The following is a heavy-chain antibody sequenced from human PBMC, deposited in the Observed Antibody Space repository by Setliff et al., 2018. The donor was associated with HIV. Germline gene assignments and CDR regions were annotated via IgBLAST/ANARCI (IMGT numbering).Heavy chain of an antibody. CDR1: GDIFSRYG. V-gene: IGHV1-69*13. CDR2: IIPIYGTA. D-gene: IGHD1-26*01. Sequence: SVKVSCKASGDIFSRYGISWVRQAPGQGLEWMGGIIPIYGTANSAQKFQGRVTITADESTSTAYMELSTLRSEDTAVYFCARTPARKGRGVYYFDYWGQGTLVTVSS. CDR3: ARTPARKGRGVYYFDY. J-gene: IGHJ4*02.